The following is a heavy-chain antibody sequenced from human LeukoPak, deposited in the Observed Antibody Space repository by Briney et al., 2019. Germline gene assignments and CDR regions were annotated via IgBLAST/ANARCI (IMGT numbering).Heavy chain of an antibody. Sequence: GGSLRLSCAASGFTFSSYGMHWVRQAPGKGLEWVAFIRYDGSNKYYADSVKGRFTISRDNSKNTLYLQMNSLRAEDTAVYYCAKGRWWELRAFYFDYWGQGTLVTVSS. CDR1: GFTFSSYG. V-gene: IGHV3-30*02. D-gene: IGHD1-26*01. CDR3: AKGRWWELRAFYFDY. J-gene: IGHJ4*02. CDR2: IRYDGSNK.